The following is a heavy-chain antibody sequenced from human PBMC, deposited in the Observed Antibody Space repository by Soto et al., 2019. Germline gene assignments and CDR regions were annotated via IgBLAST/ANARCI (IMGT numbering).Heavy chain of an antibody. CDR1: GYSISGGYH. CDR3: ARARGADRPNWFDP. CDR2: IFRSGAT. V-gene: IGHV4-38-2*01. Sequence: SATLSITGGGSGYSISGGYHWGWIRQPPWKGLEWIASIFRSGATHYNPSLKSRVTVSVDTSKNPFSLKLSSVTAADTAIYYCARARGADRPNWFDPWGQGIQVTVSS. J-gene: IGHJ5*02. D-gene: IGHD3-10*01.